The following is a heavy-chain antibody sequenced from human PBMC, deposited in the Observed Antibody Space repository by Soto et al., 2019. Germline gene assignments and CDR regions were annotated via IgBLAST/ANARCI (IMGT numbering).Heavy chain of an antibody. D-gene: IGHD6-13*01. CDR2: ISYDGSNK. CDR3: EKDLRTKQQLVPFDY. Sequence: PGGSLRLTGAASGFTSSSYGMHWVRQAPGKGLEWVAVISYDGSNKYYADSVKGRFTISRDNSKYTLYLQMNSLRAEDTAVYYCEKDLRTKQQLVPFDYWGQGTLVTVSS. J-gene: IGHJ4*02. V-gene: IGHV3-30*18. CDR1: GFTSSSYG.